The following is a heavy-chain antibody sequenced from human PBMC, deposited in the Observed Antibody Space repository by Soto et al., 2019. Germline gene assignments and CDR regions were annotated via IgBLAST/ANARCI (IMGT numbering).Heavy chain of an antibody. CDR1: GYSCTSYW. CDR2: IYPGDSET. J-gene: IGHJ6*02. Sequence: PGESLKISCKGSGYSCTSYWSGGVRQMPGKVLELMGIIYPGDSETRDSPSFQGEVTIAADKSISTAYLQWSSLKASHTAMYSCARLPLRYFAWLLYYYGMDVWGQGTTVTVSS. V-gene: IGHV5-51*01. CDR3: ARLPLRYFAWLLYYYGMDV. D-gene: IGHD3-9*01.